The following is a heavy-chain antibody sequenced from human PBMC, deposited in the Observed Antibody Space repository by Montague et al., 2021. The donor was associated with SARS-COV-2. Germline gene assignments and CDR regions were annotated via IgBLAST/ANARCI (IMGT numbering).Heavy chain of an antibody. Sequence: SETLSLTCTVSGGSISNYYWSWIRQPPGKGLEWIGYIYNGGSTNYNLSLRSRVTISVDPSEIQFSLRLSSVTAADTAVYYCAREAVEKRVRTRMTGRLEENYYYVLDVWGQGTTVIVSS. V-gene: IGHV4-59*01. CDR2: IYNGGST. J-gene: IGHJ6*02. CDR3: AREAVEKRVRTRMTGRLEENYYYVLDV. D-gene: IGHD3-3*01. CDR1: GGSISNYY.